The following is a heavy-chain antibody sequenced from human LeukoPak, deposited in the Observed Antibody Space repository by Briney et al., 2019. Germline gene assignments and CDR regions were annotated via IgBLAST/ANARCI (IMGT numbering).Heavy chain of an antibody. J-gene: IGHJ6*03. CDR2: IYYSGST. Sequence: PSETLSLTCTVSGGSISSSSYYWGWIRQPPGKGLEWIGSIYYSGSTYYNPSLKSRVTISVDTPKNQFSLKLSSVTAADTAVYYCAREAPWEYGDYPWLAASGSYYYYMDVWGKGTTVTISS. D-gene: IGHD4-17*01. CDR1: GGSISSSSYY. V-gene: IGHV4-39*02. CDR3: AREAPWEYGDYPWLAASGSYYYYMDV.